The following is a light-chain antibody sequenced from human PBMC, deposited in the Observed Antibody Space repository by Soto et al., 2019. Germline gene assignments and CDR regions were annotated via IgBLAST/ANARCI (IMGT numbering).Light chain of an antibody. CDR2: AAS. Sequence: AIRMTQSPSSLSSSTGDRVTITCRASQGISSYLAWYQQKPGKAPRLLIYAASTLQSGVPSRFSGSGSGTDVTLTISSLQYEDFATYYCQQYYSFTRTFGQGTKVDNK. CDR3: QQYYSFTRT. V-gene: IGKV1-8*01. J-gene: IGKJ1*01. CDR1: QGISSY.